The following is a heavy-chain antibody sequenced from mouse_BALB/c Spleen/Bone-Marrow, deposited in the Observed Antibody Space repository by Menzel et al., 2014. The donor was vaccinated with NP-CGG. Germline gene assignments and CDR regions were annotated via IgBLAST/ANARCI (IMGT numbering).Heavy chain of an antibody. J-gene: IGHJ1*01. D-gene: IGHD1-2*01. Sequence: VQLQQSGAELVRPGAAVNLSCKASGYTLTSYWMNWVKQRPEQGLEWIGRIDPYDSETHYNQKFKDKAILTVDKSSSTAYMQLSSLTSEDSAVYYCARWDHFHWYFDVWGAGTTVTVSS. CDR2: IDPYDSET. V-gene: IGHV1-74*01. CDR3: ARWDHFHWYFDV. CDR1: GYTLTSYW.